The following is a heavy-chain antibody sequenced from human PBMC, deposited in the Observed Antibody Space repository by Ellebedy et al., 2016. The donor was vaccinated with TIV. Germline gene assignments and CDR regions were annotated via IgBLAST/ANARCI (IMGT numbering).Heavy chain of an antibody. V-gene: IGHV3-11*01. CDR2: ISGSGSPM. Sequence: GESLKISXAASGFTFSDYYMSWFRQAPGKGLEWVSYISGSGSPMYYADSVKGRFTISRDNPKNSLYLQMNSLRAEDTAIYYCARVSVLTAAGTTDFWGQGNLVTVSS. J-gene: IGHJ4*02. CDR1: GFTFSDYY. D-gene: IGHD6-13*01. CDR3: ARVSVLTAAGTTDF.